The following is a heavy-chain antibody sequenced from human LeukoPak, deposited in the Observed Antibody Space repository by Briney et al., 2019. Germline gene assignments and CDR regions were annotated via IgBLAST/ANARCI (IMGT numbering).Heavy chain of an antibody. Sequence: GGSLRLSCAASGFTFRNYAMNWVRQAPGKGLEWVSSIAASSGGTYYADSVKGRFTISRDNSKNTLYLQMNSLRAEDTAVYYCAKLFTFYCSSTSCSFDYWGQGTLVTVSS. CDR2: IAASSGGT. CDR1: GFTFRNYA. CDR3: AKLFTFYCSSTSCSFDY. J-gene: IGHJ4*02. D-gene: IGHD2-2*01. V-gene: IGHV3-23*01.